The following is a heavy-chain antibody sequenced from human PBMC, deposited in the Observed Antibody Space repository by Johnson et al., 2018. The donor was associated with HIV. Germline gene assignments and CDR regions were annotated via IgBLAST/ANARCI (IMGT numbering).Heavy chain of an antibody. CDR1: GFTFSSYA. V-gene: IGHV3-30-3*01. D-gene: IGHD4/OR15-4a*01. Sequence: VQLVESGGGVVQPGRSLRLSCAASGFTFSSYAMHWVRQAPGQGLEWVAVISYDGSNKYYADSVKGRFTISRDNSKNPPDLQMNSLRAEDTAVYYCARGGTNYLGAFDIWGQGTMVTVSS. J-gene: IGHJ3*02. CDR3: ARGGTNYLGAFDI. CDR2: ISYDGSNK.